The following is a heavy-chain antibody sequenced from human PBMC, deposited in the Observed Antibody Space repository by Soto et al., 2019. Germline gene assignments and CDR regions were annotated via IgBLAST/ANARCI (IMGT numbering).Heavy chain of an antibody. CDR3: ARDGRGGYCSGGSCYSDYYYGMDV. J-gene: IGHJ6*02. Sequence: PSETLSLTCTVSGGSISSYYWSWIRQPPGKGLEWIGYIYYSGSTNYNPSLKSRVTISADTSKNQFSLKLSSVTAADTAVYYCARDGRGGYCSGGSCYSDYYYGMDVWGQGTTVTVSS. D-gene: IGHD2-15*01. CDR2: IYYSGST. V-gene: IGHV4-59*01. CDR1: GGSISSYY.